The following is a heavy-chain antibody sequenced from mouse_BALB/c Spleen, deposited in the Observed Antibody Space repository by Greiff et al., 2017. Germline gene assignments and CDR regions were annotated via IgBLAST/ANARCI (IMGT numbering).Heavy chain of an antibody. CDR1: GYTFTSYW. V-gene: IGHV1-69*02. CDR3: TRPDDYDVFAY. Sequence: VQLQQPGAELVRPGASVKLSCKASGYTFTSYWINWVKQRPGQGLEWIGNIYPSDSYTNYNQKFKDKATLTVDKSSSTAYMQLSSPTSEDSAVYYCTRPDDYDVFAYWGQGTLVTVSA. J-gene: IGHJ3*01. CDR2: IYPSDSYT. D-gene: IGHD2-4*01.